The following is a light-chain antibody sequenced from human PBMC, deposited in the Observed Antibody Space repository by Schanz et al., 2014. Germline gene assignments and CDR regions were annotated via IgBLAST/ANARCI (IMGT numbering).Light chain of an antibody. V-gene: IGKV3-20*01. CDR1: QSVSSSY. Sequence: EIVLTQSPGTLSLSPGERATLSCRASQSVSSSYLAWYQQKPGQAPRLLIYGASSRATGITDRFSGSGSGTDFTLTISRLEPEDFAVYYCQQYDGSVTFGQGTRLEIK. CDR3: QQYDGSVT. J-gene: IGKJ5*01. CDR2: GAS.